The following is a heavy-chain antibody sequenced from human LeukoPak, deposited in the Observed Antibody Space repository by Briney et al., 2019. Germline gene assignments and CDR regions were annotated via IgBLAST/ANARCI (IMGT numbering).Heavy chain of an antibody. CDR2: ISYDGSNK. Sequence: PGGSLRLSCAASGFTFSSYGMHWVRQAPGKGLECVAVISYDGSNKLYAHSEKRRFTISRKTSKNTLYLQMNSLRAEDTAVYYCAKDKDSGEPVAGPSFFEYWGQGTLVTDSS. CDR1: GFTFSSYG. D-gene: IGHD6-19*01. V-gene: IGHV3-30*18. J-gene: IGHJ4*02. CDR3: AKDKDSGEPVAGPSFFEY.